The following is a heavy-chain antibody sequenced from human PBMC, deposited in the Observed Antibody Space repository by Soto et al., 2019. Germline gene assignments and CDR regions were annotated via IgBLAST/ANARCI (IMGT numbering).Heavy chain of an antibody. CDR1: GYTFTSSG. J-gene: IGHJ4*02. D-gene: IGHD3-10*01. Sequence: QVQLVQSGGEVKKPGASVKVSCKASGYTFTSSGISWVRQAPGQGLEWMGWISAYNVNTNYGQKFQGRVTMTTDTSTSTAYMELRSLRSDDTAVYYCARVFGSGTQSAFFFDYWGQGTLVTVSS. CDR2: ISAYNVNT. CDR3: ARVFGSGTQSAFFFDY. V-gene: IGHV1-18*04.